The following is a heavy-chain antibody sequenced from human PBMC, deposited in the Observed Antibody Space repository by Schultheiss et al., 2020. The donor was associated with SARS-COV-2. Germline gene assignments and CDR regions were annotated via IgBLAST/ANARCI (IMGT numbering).Heavy chain of an antibody. CDR1: GGSISSYY. J-gene: IGHJ5*02. CDR2: IYYSGST. V-gene: IGHV4-59*12. Sequence: SETLSLTCSVSGGSISSYYWSWIRQPPGKGLEWIGSIYYSGSTNYNPSLKSRVTISVDTSKNQFSLQLSSVTAADTAVYYCARDPYSSSSFYFDPWGQGTLVTVSS. CDR3: ARDPYSSSSFYFDP. D-gene: IGHD6-6*01.